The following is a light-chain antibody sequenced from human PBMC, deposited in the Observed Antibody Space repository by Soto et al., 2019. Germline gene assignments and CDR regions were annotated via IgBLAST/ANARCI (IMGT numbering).Light chain of an antibody. CDR3: SAWDDTLNGFV. Sequence: QSVLTQPPSVAEAPRQRVTISCSGSSFNIGDNAVNWYQQFPGKAPKLLIYYDDLLPSGVSDRFSGSKSGTSASLVISGLPSDDEADYYCSAWDDTLNGFVFGTGTKLTVL. V-gene: IGLV1-36*01. J-gene: IGLJ1*01. CDR1: SFNIGDNA. CDR2: YDD.